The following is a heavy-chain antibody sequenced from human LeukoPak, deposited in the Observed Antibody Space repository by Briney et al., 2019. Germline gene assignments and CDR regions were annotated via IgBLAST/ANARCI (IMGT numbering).Heavy chain of an antibody. CDR2: IYDSGNT. V-gene: IGHV4-59*01. J-gene: IGHJ3*02. D-gene: IGHD3-9*01. CDR1: GGSISSYY. Sequence: SETLSLTCTVSGGSISSYYWNWIRQPPGKGLEWIGYIYDSGNTNYNPSLKSRVTISVDKSKNQFSLKLSSVTAADTDVYYCARRTNPRYFDWSYDAFDIGGQGTMVTVSS. CDR3: ARRTNPRYFDWSYDAFDI.